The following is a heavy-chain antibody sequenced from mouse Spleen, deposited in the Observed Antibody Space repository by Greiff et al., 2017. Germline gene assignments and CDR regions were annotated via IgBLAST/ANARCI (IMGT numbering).Heavy chain of an antibody. D-gene: IGHD2-2*01. CDR3: ARGPYGYDYAMDY. CDR1: GFSLTSYG. J-gene: IGHJ4*01. CDR2: IWSDGST. Sequence: VKLMESGPGLVAPSQSLSITCTVSGFSLTSYGVHWVRQPPGKGLEWLVVIWSDGSTTYNSALKSRLSISKDNSKSQVFLKMNSLQTDDTAMYYCARGPYGYDYAMDYWGQGTSVTVSS. V-gene: IGHV2-6*02.